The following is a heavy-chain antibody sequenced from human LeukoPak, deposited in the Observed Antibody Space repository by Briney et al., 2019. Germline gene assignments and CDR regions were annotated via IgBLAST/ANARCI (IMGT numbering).Heavy chain of an antibody. CDR2: ISGSGGST. CDR1: GFTFISNS. Sequence: PGGSLRLSFAASGFTFISNSMSWVPQAPGKGLGWGSAISGSGGSTYHADSAKGRFTTSRENSKNTLYLQMNSLRAEDTAVYYCAKDLADSGATTLVLDDWGQGTLVTV. V-gene: IGHV3-23*01. CDR3: AKDLADSGATTLVLDD. D-gene: IGHD1-26*01. J-gene: IGHJ4*02.